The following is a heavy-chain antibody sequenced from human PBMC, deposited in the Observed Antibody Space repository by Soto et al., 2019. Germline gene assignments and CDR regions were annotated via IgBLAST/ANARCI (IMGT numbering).Heavy chain of an antibody. V-gene: IGHV1-3*01. Sequence: ASVKVSCKASGYTFTNYDMHWVRQAPGQRLEWMGCINGGNGNPKYSQKFQNRVTITRDTSASTAYMELSSLRSEDTAVYFCARDRLSTLDYWGQGTLVTVSS. J-gene: IGHJ4*02. CDR2: INGGNGNP. CDR1: GYTFTNYD. CDR3: ARDRLSTLDY.